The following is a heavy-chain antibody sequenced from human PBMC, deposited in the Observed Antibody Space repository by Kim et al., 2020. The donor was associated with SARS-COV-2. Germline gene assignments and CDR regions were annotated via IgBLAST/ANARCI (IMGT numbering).Heavy chain of an antibody. CDR1: GFTFINYE. J-gene: IGHJ4*02. Sequence: GGSLRLSCAASGFTFINYEMNWVRQAPGKGLEWISYINSDGNTIFYADSVKGRFTISRDNAKNSLYLQMNSLRAEDTAIYYCARDHRSAAAIPFGDYWGQGTLVTVSS. CDR3: ARDHRSAAAIPFGDY. CDR2: INSDGNTI. V-gene: IGHV3-48*03. D-gene: IGHD2-2*01.